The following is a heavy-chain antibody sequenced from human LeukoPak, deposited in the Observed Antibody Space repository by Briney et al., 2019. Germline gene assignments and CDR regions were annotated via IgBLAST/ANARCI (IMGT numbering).Heavy chain of an antibody. CDR2: IITILGIA. CDR3: ARPGRYCSSTSCYNYFDY. V-gene: IGHV1-69*02. CDR1: GGTFSNYT. J-gene: IGHJ4*02. D-gene: IGHD2-2*02. Sequence: ASVKVSCKASGGTFSNYTISWVRQAPGQGLEWMGRIITILGIANYAQKFQGRVTITADKSTSTAYMELSSLRSEDTAVYYCARPGRYCSSTSCYNYFDYWGQGTLVTVSS.